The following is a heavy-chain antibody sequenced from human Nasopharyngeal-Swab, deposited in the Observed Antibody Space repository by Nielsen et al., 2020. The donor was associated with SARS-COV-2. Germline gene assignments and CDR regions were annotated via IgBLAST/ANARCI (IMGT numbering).Heavy chain of an antibody. D-gene: IGHD3/OR15-3a*01. CDR1: GFTLSSYG. Sequence: GESLKISCTASGFTLSSYGMHWVRQSPGKGLEWVSVILHDGGNKLYADSVKGRFTISRDNSKNTLYLQMNSLRVEDTAVYYCAKRFGLVKNYYYYYGVDVWGQGTTVTVAS. CDR3: AKRFGLVKNYYYYYGVDV. CDR2: ILHDGGNK. V-gene: IGHV3-30*18. J-gene: IGHJ6*02.